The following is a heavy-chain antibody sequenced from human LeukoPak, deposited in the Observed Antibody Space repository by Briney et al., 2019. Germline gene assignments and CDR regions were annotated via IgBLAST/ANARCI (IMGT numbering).Heavy chain of an antibody. V-gene: IGHV3-20*04. CDR3: ARRGYNSFYGMDV. J-gene: IGHJ6*02. Sequence: GGSLRLSCGASGFNFDDYGMSWVRQAPGKGVEGVAGINWNGDGSGYVAAVKGRFTVSRDNAKSSLYLQMNSLRVEDTALYYCARRGYNSFYGMDVWGQGTTVTVS. D-gene: IGHD5-12*01. CDR1: GFNFDDYG. CDR2: INWNGDGS.